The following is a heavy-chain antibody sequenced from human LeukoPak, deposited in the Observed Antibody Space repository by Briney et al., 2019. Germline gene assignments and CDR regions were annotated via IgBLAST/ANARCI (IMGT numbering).Heavy chain of an antibody. V-gene: IGHV5-51*01. CDR1: GYSFSSYW. Sequence: PGESLKISCKGSGYSFSSYWIGWVRQMPGKGLEWMGIIYPGDSDTRYSPSFQGQVTISADKSISTAYLQWGSLKASDTAIYYCARRGFCSGGSCFSAPFDYWGQGTLVTVSS. J-gene: IGHJ4*02. CDR2: IYPGDSDT. CDR3: ARRGFCSGGSCFSAPFDY. D-gene: IGHD2-15*01.